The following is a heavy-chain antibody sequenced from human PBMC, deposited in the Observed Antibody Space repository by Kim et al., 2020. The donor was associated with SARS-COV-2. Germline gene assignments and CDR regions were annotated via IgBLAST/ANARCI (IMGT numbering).Heavy chain of an antibody. CDR3: ARRRWLQLPVDY. J-gene: IGHJ4*02. V-gene: IGHV4-59*08. D-gene: IGHD5-12*01. CDR2: IYYSGST. Sequence: SETLSLTCTVSGGSISSYYWSWIRQPPGKGLEWIGYIYYSGSTNYNPSLKSRVTISVDTSKNQFSLKLSSVTAADTAVYYCARRRWLQLPVDYWGQGTLVTVSS. CDR1: GGSISSYY.